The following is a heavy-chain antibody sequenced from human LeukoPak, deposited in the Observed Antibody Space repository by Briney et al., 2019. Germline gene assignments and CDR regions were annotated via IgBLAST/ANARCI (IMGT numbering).Heavy chain of an antibody. Sequence: SETLSLTCTVSGGSISSYYWSWIRQPPGKGLEWIGEINHSGSTNYNPSLKSRVTISVDTSKNQFSLKLSSVTAADTAVYYCARGHYIVVVPAATNWFDPWGQGTLVTVSS. CDR2: INHSGST. V-gene: IGHV4-34*01. CDR1: GGSISSYY. J-gene: IGHJ5*02. D-gene: IGHD2-2*01. CDR3: ARGHYIVVVPAATNWFDP.